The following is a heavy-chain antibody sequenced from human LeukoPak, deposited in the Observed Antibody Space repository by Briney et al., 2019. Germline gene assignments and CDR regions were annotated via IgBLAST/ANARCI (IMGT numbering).Heavy chain of an antibody. CDR3: ARDFGYSSGWYDY. CDR2: IYYSGST. J-gene: IGHJ4*02. V-gene: IGHV4-59*01. D-gene: IGHD6-19*01. Sequence: SETLSLTCTVSGVSISSYYWSWIRQPPEKGLEWIGYIYYSGSTNYNPSLKSRVTISVDTSKNQFSLKLSSVTAADTAVYYCARDFGYSSGWYDYWGQGTLVTVSS. CDR1: GVSISSYY.